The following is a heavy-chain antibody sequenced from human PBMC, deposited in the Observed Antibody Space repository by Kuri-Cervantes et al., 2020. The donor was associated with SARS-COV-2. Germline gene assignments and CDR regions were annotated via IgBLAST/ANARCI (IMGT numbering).Heavy chain of an antibody. CDR3: AREGVTDEAYYYYYGMDV. V-gene: IGHV4-61*01. D-gene: IGHD2-21*02. Sequence: ESLKISCTVSGGSISSSSYYWGWIRQPPGKGLEWIGYIYYSGSTNYNPSLKSRVTISVDTSKNQFSLKLSSVTAADTAVYYCAREGVTDEAYYYYYGMDVWGQGTTVTVSS. CDR2: IYYSGST. CDR1: GGSISSSSYY. J-gene: IGHJ6*02.